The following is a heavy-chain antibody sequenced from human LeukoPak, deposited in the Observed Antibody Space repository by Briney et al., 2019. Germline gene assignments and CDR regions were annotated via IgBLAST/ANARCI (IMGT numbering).Heavy chain of an antibody. Sequence: ASVKVSCKASGGTFSSYTISWVRRAPGQGLEWMGRIIPILGIANYAQKFQGRVTITADKSTSTAYMELSGLRSEDTAVYYCDSYYGSGPDGYWGQGTLVTVSS. CDR2: IIPILGIA. CDR1: GGTFSSYT. CDR3: DSYYGSGPDGY. D-gene: IGHD3-10*01. V-gene: IGHV1-69*02. J-gene: IGHJ4*02.